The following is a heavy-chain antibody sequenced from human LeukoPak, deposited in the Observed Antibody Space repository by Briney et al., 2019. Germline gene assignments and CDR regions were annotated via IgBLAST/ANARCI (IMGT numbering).Heavy chain of an antibody. D-gene: IGHD3-3*01. CDR1: GYTFTSYV. J-gene: IGHJ6*02. V-gene: IGHV1-18*01. CDR2: ISAYNGKT. CDR3: ARNIYDFWSGYTYHYYYYGMDV. Sequence: ASVKVSCKASGYTFTSYVISWVRQAPGQGLEWMGWISAYNGKTNYAQKLQGRVTMTTDTSTSTAYMELRSLRSDDTAVYYCARNIYDFWSGYTYHYYYYGMDVWGQGTTVTVSS.